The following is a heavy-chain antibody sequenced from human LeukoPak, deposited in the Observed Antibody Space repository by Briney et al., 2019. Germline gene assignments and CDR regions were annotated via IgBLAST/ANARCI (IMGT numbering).Heavy chain of an antibody. CDR1: GFTFSGHW. D-gene: IGHD1-14*01. V-gene: IGHV3-7*01. J-gene: IGHJ4*02. Sequence: AGGSLRLSCAASGFTFSGHWMSWVRQAPGKGLEWVANINQGGSDKYYVDSVKGRFTISRDNANNLLYLQMNSLRGEETAVYYCTRDRSRAEDDWGQGTLVTVSS. CDR3: TRDRSRAEDD. CDR2: INQGGSDK.